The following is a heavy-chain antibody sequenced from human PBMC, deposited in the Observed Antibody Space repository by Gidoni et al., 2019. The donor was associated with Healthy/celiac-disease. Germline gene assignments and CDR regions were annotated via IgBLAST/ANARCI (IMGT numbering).Heavy chain of an antibody. J-gene: IGHJ4*02. CDR2: IYYSGST. CDR1: GGSISSYY. D-gene: IGHD5-18*01. CDR3: ARTVVDTAMVEDY. Sequence: QVQLQESGPGLVKPSETLSLTCTVSGGSISSYYWSWIRQPPGKGLEWIGYIYYSGSTNYNPSLKSRVTISVDTSKNQFSLKLSSVTAADTAVYYCARTVVDTAMVEDYWGQGTLVTVSS. V-gene: IGHV4-59*01.